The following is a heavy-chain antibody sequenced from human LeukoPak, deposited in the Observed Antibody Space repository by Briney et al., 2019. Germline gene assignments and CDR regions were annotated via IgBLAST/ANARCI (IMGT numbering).Heavy chain of an antibody. J-gene: IGHJ4*02. CDR3: AKEIHSSGPAFDY. CDR1: GFTFDDYA. D-gene: IGHD6-19*01. Sequence: AGGSLRLSCAASGFTFDDYAMHWVRQAPGKGLEWVSGISWHSGSIGYADSVKGRFTISRDNAKNSLYLQMNSLRAEDTALYYCAKEIHSSGPAFDYWGQGNLVTVSS. V-gene: IGHV3-9*01. CDR2: ISWHSGSI.